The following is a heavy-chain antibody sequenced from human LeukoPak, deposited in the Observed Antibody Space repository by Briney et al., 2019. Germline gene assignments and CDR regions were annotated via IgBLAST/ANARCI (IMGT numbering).Heavy chain of an antibody. CDR1: GYSFTDYY. CDR2: INTKSGRT. D-gene: IGHD3-3*01. CDR3: ARADFIDAGPYLIGP. Sequence: ASVRVSCKTSGYSFTDYYIHWVRQAPGQGLEWMGWINTKSGRTSSARKFQGRVTMTRDPSITTVYMDMAWLTSDDTAIYFCARADFIDAGPYLIGPWGQGALVTVSS. V-gene: IGHV1-2*02. J-gene: IGHJ5*02.